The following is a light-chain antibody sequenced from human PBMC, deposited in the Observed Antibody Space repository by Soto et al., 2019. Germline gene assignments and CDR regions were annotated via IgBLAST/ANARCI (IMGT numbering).Light chain of an antibody. CDR3: QSYDSGLRGTI. V-gene: IGLV1-40*01. CDR1: SSNTGAGYD. J-gene: IGLJ2*01. Sequence: QSVLTQPPSVSGAPGQRVTISCTGSSSNTGAGYDVHWYQQFPGTAPKLLIYSNSNRPSGVPDRFSGSKSGTSASLAITGSQAEDEADYYCQSYDSGLRGTIFGGGTKLTVL. CDR2: SNS.